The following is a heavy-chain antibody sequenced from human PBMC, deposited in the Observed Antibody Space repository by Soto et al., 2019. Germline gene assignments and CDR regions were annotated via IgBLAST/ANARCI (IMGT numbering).Heavy chain of an antibody. J-gene: IGHJ3*02. CDR2: IKDKGNNYAI. V-gene: IGHV3-73*01. D-gene: IGHD2-21*02. CDR3: TRHRIIWANHMTAAVSNDGFDI. Sequence: GGSLRLSCVASGFAFSDSAIHWVRQSSGKGLERVGRIKDKGNNYAIAYAASVTGRFTVSRDDSKNTAYLQINSLKIEDTAIYFCTRHRIIWANHMTAAVSNDGFDIWGQGTMVTVSS. CDR1: GFAFSDSA.